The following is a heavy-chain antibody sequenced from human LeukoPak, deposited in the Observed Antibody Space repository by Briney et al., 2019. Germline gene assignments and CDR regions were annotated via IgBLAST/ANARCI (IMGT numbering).Heavy chain of an antibody. V-gene: IGHV4-34*01. CDR3: ARGGSPAGYNWFDP. Sequence: SETLSLTCAVYGGSFSGYYWSWIRQPPGKGLEWIGEINHSGSTNYNPSLKSRVTISVDTSKNQFSLKLYSVTAADTAVYFCARGGSPAGYNWFDPWGQGTLVTVSS. J-gene: IGHJ5*02. D-gene: IGHD2-2*01. CDR2: INHSGST. CDR1: GGSFSGYY.